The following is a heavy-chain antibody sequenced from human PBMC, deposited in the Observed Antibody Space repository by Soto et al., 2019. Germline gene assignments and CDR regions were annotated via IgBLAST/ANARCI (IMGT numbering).Heavy chain of an antibody. CDR3: SRVPIIPLIVVAPGAFDI. V-gene: IGHV4-31*03. CDR2: IYYNGST. D-gene: IGHD3-22*01. Sequence: SETLSLTCTASGGSISRGAYYWNWIRQRPGKGLEWIGYIYYNGSTYYNPSLKSRVSISVDTSKNYFSLKLSSVTAADTAVYYCSRVPIIPLIVVAPGAFDIWGQGKMVTVSS. CDR1: GGSISRGAYY. J-gene: IGHJ3*02.